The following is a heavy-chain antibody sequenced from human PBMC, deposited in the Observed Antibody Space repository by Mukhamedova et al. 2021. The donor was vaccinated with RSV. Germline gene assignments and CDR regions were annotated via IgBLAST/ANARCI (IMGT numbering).Heavy chain of an antibody. CDR2: GATI. V-gene: IGHV3-23*01. D-gene: IGHD2-15*01. Sequence: GATIYYADSVKGRFTISRDNSKNTLYLQMNSLRAEDTAVYYCAKKAAIAATRFFFDNWGQGTLVTVSS. CDR3: AKKAAIAATRFFFDN. J-gene: IGHJ4*02.